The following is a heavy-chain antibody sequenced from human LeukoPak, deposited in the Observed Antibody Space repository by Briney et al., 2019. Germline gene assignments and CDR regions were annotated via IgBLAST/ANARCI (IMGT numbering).Heavy chain of an antibody. Sequence: LSLTCTVSGGSISSGGYYWSWIRQAPGKGLEWVSYISSSGSTIYYADSVKGRFTISRDNAKNSLYLQMNSLRAEDTAVYYCARGSIAAAGWYFDLWGRGTLVTVSS. CDR2: ISSSGSTI. CDR1: GGSISSGGYY. D-gene: IGHD6-13*01. V-gene: IGHV3-11*01. CDR3: ARGSIAAAGWYFDL. J-gene: IGHJ2*01.